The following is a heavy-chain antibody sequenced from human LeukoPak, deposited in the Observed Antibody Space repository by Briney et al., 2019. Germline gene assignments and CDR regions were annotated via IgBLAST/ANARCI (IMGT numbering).Heavy chain of an antibody. CDR3: ARGNPARRGFDY. CDR1: GGSISSGSYY. V-gene: IGHV4-61*02. Sequence: SSETLSLTCTVSGGSISSGSYYWSWIRQPAGKGLEWIGRIYTSGSTNYNPSLESRVTISVDTSKNQFSLKLSSVTAADTAVYYCARGNPARRGFDYWGQGTLVTVSS. J-gene: IGHJ4*02. CDR2: IYTSGST. D-gene: IGHD1-14*01.